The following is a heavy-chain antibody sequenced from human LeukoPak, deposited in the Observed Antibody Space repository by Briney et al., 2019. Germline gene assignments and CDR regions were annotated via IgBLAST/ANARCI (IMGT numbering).Heavy chain of an antibody. Sequence: GESLKISCKASGYTFTNYWIGWVRQMPGKGQEWMGMIYPSDSDTRYSPSFQGQVTTSADRSISTAYLQWTSLKASDTAMYYCARHRGSGLVDYFDIWGQGTQVTVSS. J-gene: IGHJ4*02. CDR2: IYPSDSDT. V-gene: IGHV5-51*01. D-gene: IGHD6-25*01. CDR1: GYTFTNYW. CDR3: ARHRGSGLVDYFDI.